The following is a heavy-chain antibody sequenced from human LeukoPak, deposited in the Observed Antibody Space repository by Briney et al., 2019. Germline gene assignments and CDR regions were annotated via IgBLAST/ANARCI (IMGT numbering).Heavy chain of an antibody. CDR1: GFTFSGSS. CDR3: ARGKGSVLKPFDY. J-gene: IGHJ4*02. CDR2: IKQDGSEK. Sequence: GGSLRLSCAASGFTFSGSSIHWVRQASGKGLEWVANIKQDGSEKYYVDSVKGRFTISRDNAKNSLYLQMNSLRAEDTAVYYCARGKGSVLKPFDYWGQGTLVTVSS. D-gene: IGHD4/OR15-4a*01. V-gene: IGHV3-7*01.